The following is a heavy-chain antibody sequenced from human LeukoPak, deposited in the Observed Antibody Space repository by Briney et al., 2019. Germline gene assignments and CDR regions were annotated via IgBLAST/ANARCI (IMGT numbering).Heavy chain of an antibody. J-gene: IGHJ5*02. Sequence: ASVKVSCKASGYTFTSYGISWVRQAPGQGLEWMGWISAYNGNTNYAQKLQGRVTMTTDTSTSTAYMELRSLRSDDTAVYYCARAGVIGLQVVAAPYNWFDPWGQGTLVTVSS. CDR1: GYTFTSYG. CDR2: ISAYNGNT. V-gene: IGHV1-18*01. D-gene: IGHD2-15*01. CDR3: ARAGVIGLQVVAAPYNWFDP.